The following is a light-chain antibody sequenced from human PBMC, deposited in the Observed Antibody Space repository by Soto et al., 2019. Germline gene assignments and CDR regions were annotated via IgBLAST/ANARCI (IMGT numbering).Light chain of an antibody. CDR3: QQYTRYWT. V-gene: IGKV1-5*01. Sequence: DIQMTQSPSTLSASVGDRVTITCRASQSITSWLAWYQQKPGKAPKLLIYDASSLENGVPSRFSGSGSGTVFTLTISSLQPDDYATYYCQQYTRYWTFGQGTKVEVK. J-gene: IGKJ1*01. CDR1: QSITSW. CDR2: DAS.